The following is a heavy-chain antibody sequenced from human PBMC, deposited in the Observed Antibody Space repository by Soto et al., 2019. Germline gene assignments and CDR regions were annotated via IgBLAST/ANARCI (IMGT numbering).Heavy chain of an antibody. D-gene: IGHD2-2*01. J-gene: IGHJ5*02. CDR2: ISYDGSNK. Sequence: LSCAASGFTFSSYAMHWVRQAPGKGLEWVAVISYDGSNKYYADSVKGRFTISRDNSKNTLYLQMNSLRAEDTAMYYCARVDPPAKSWGRGTLVTVSS. V-gene: IGHV3-30-3*01. CDR3: ARVDPPAKS. CDR1: GFTFSSYA.